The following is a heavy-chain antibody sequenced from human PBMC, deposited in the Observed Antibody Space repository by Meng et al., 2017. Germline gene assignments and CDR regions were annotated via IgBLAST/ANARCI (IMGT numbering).Heavy chain of an antibody. Sequence: VQRVEPWGGLVKPGGSLRLSWAASKFTFKDVWMSWVRQAPGKGLEWLGRIKSKTDGGTTDYAAPVKGRFIISRDDSNSTLYLQINSLKIEDTGVYYCTTDPRYWGQGTLVTVSS. J-gene: IGHJ4*02. CDR2: IKSKTDGGTT. V-gene: IGHV3-15*01. CDR1: KFTFKDVW. CDR3: TTDPRY.